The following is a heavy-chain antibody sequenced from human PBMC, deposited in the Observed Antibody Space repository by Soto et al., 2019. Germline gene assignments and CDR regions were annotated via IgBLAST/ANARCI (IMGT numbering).Heavy chain of an antibody. D-gene: IGHD2-8*01. CDR2: VYYRGRS. CDR1: GGSVSNSNYY. V-gene: IGHV4-39*01. Sequence: SETLSLTCTVSGGSVSNSNYYWVWIRQSPGKGLEWIGSVYYRGRSYSKSSVKSRVTISVDTSKNQFSLNLNSVTASDTAVYFCVSQRTSVLTQAYFDYWGPGALVTVSS. J-gene: IGHJ4*02. CDR3: VSQRTSVLTQAYFDY.